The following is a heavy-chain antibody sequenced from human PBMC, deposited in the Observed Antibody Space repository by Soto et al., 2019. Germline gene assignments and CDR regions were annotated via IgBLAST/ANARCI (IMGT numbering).Heavy chain of an antibody. CDR1: GFTFSSYA. Sequence: GGSLRLSCAASGFTFSSYAMSWVRQAPGKGLEWVSAISGSGGSTYYADSVKGRFTISRANSKNTLYLQMNSLRAEDTAVYYCAKDGDYDILTGYYNNWFDPWGQGTLVTVSS. CDR2: ISGSGGST. D-gene: IGHD3-9*01. J-gene: IGHJ5*02. V-gene: IGHV3-23*01. CDR3: AKDGDYDILTGYYNNWFDP.